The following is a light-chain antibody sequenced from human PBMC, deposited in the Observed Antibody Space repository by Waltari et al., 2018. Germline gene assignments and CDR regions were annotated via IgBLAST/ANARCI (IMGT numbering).Light chain of an antibody. J-gene: IGLJ2*01. CDR3: CSYVRGNGIT. Sequence: QSALTQPASVSGSPGQSITIPCTGTTDDVGGFDHVSWYQHYPGDHPTIISFDVIWRPAGVAERFSGTKSGNTATLTISGLRPEDEAIYHCCSYVRGNGITFGGGTKLTVL. CDR1: TDDVGGFDH. CDR2: DVI. V-gene: IGLV2-23*02.